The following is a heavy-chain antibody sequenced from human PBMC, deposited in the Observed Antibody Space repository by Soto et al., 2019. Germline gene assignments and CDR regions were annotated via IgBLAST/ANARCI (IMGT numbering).Heavy chain of an antibody. CDR1: GGSISSGGYS. Sequence: SETLSLTCALSGGSISSGGYSWSWIRQPPGKGLEWIGYIYYSGSTYYNPSLKSRVTISVDTSKNQYSLKLSSVTAADTAVDDCARRYGDGFDIWGQGTMVTVSS. D-gene: IGHD1-20*01. J-gene: IGHJ3*02. V-gene: IGHV4-30-2*01. CDR3: ARRYGDGFDI. CDR2: IYYSGST.